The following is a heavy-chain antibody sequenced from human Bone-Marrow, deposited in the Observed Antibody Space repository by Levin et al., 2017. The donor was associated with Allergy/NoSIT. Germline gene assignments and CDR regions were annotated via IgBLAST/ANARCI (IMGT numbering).Heavy chain of an antibody. Sequence: SQTLSLTCTVSGGSITSYYWGWIRQPPGKGLEWIGYISDSGRTNFSPSLDSPVTISVDTSKNQLSLRLFSVTAVDTAVYYCARYVKVSGSNWYFDLWGRGTLVTVSS. CDR3: ARYVKVSGSNWYFDL. D-gene: IGHD6-19*01. CDR1: GGSITSYY. CDR2: ISDSGRT. J-gene: IGHJ2*01. V-gene: IGHV4-59*01.